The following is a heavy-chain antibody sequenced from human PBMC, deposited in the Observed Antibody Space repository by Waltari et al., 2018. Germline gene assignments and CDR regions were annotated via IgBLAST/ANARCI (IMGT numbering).Heavy chain of an antibody. J-gene: IGHJ4*02. CDR2: IYYSGST. Sequence: QVQLQESGPGLVKPSETLSLTCTVSGGSISSHYWSWIRQPPGKGLEWIGYIYYSGSTNYHPSLKSRVTIAVDTSKNQFSLKLSSVTAADTAGYYCAGSANSSSWYPWGQGTLVTVSS. CDR1: GGSISSHY. CDR3: AGSANSSSWYP. D-gene: IGHD6-13*01. V-gene: IGHV4-59*11.